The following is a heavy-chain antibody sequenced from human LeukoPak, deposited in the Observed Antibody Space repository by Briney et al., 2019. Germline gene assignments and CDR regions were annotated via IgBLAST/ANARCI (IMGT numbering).Heavy chain of an antibody. J-gene: IGHJ4*02. CDR2: ISDSGGNT. D-gene: IGHD3-9*01. V-gene: IGHV3-23*01. CDR1: GFTFSSYG. Sequence: PGGSLRLSCAASGFTFSSYGMTWVRQAPGKGLEWVSAISDSGGNTYYADSVKGRFTISRDNSKNTLYLQMHSLRAEDSAVYYCAKDFVGYFDWLHDYWGQGTLVTVSS. CDR3: AKDFVGYFDWLHDY.